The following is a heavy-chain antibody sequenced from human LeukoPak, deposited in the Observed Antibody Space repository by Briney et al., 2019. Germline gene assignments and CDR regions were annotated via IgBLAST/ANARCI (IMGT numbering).Heavy chain of an antibody. Sequence: ASVKVPCKASGYTFTSYGISWVRQAPGQGLEWMGWISAYNGNTNYAQKLQGRVTMTTDTSTSTAYMELRSLRSDDTAVYYCARVPYSYDSSVGYFDYWGQGTLVTVSS. V-gene: IGHV1-18*01. D-gene: IGHD3-22*01. J-gene: IGHJ4*02. CDR1: GYTFTSYG. CDR3: ARVPYSYDSSVGYFDY. CDR2: ISAYNGNT.